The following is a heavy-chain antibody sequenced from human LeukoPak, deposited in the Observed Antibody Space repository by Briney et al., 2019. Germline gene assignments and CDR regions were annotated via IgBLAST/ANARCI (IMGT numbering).Heavy chain of an antibody. Sequence: PSETLSLTCTVSGGSISTYYWSWIRQPPGKGLEWIGYTYYSGSTNYTPSLKSRVTISVDTSKNQFSLKLSSVTAADTAVYYCARGRSRDGYNYDYWGQGTLVTVSS. J-gene: IGHJ4*02. D-gene: IGHD5-24*01. V-gene: IGHV4-59*01. CDR2: TYYSGST. CDR3: ARGRSRDGYNYDY. CDR1: GGSISTYY.